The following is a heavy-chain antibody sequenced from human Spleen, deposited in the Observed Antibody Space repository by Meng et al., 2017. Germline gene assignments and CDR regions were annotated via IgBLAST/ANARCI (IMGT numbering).Heavy chain of an antibody. CDR3: ARGSLGAGRLPLRY. CDR2: FSYTGST. CDR1: GGSFSDYS. J-gene: IGHJ4*02. V-gene: IGHV4-59*01. Sequence: SETLSLTCAVYGGSFSDYSWTWIRRPPGKGLEWIGCFSYTGSTDYNPSLKSRVTISVDTSKNHFYLNLTSVTAADTAVYYCARGSLGAGRLPLRYWGQGTLVTV. D-gene: IGHD7-27*01.